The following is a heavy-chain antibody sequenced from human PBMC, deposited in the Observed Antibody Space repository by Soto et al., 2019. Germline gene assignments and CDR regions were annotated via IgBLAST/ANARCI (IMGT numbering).Heavy chain of an antibody. CDR1: DGCVSMYY. D-gene: IGHD3-3*01. Sequence: SGTLSLSSTVCDGCVSMYYCNGIRQPAGKGLEWIGRIDASGGTDYDPSLKSRVTMSVDTSKNQFSLRLSSVTAADTAVYYCARGGHDFWSGPFDYWGQRAHLTLSS. CDR3: ARGGHDFWSGPFDY. V-gene: IGHV4-4*07. J-gene: IGHJ4*02. CDR2: IDASGGT.